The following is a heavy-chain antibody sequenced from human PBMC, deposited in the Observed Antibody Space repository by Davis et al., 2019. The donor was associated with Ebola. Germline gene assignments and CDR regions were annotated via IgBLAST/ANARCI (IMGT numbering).Heavy chain of an antibody. V-gene: IGHV4-30-2*03. D-gene: IGHD5-12*01. CDR1: GAFVSSGGYS. CDR2: IFYSGST. Sequence: SETLSLTCAVSGAFVSSGGYSWIWIRQTPGKGLEWIGNIFYSGSTYYNPSLKSRVTISVDTSKSQFSLKLSSVTAADTAVYYCARRVYSAYDLGYFDYWGQGTRVTVSS. J-gene: IGHJ4*02. CDR3: ARRVYSAYDLGYFDY.